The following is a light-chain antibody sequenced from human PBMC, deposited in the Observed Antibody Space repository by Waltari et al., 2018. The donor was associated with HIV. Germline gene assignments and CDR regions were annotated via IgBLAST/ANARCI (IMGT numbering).Light chain of an antibody. Sequence: QSVLTQPPSASGTPGQRVSIPCSGSSSNIGSNPVNWYQQLPGTAPKLLIYTDNQRPSGVPDRFSGSKSDTSASLAISGLQSEDEADYYCSTWDDGLDGPVFGGGTKLTVL. J-gene: IGLJ3*02. CDR3: STWDDGLDGPV. V-gene: IGLV1-44*01. CDR2: TDN. CDR1: SSNIGSNP.